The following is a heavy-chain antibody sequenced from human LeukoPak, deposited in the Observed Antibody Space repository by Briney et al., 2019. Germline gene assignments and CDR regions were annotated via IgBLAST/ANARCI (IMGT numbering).Heavy chain of an antibody. CDR3: ARALSCSGYEVDAFDI. CDR1: GGSFSGYY. V-gene: IGHV4-34*01. D-gene: IGHD5-12*01. Sequence: SETLSLTCAVYGGSFSGYYWSWIRQPPGKGLAWIGEINHSGSTNYNPSLKSRVTISVDTSKNQFSLKLSSVTAADTAVYYCARALSCSGYEVDAFDIWGQGTMVTVSS. J-gene: IGHJ3*02. CDR2: INHSGST.